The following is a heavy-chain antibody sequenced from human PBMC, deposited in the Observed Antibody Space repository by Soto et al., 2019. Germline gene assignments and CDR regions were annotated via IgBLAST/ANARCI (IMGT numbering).Heavy chain of an antibody. J-gene: IGHJ6*03. Sequence: VQLPQWGAGLLKPSETLSLTCAVYGGSFSGYQWTWIRQTPGKGLEWIGEINDSGNINYNPSLKSRVTILVDTAKKQISLKLSSVTAADTAVYYCARGLILWFGELSRRGGYYYYMDVWGKGTSVTVSS. CDR2: INDSGNI. V-gene: IGHV4-34*01. CDR1: GGSFSGYQ. D-gene: IGHD3-10*01. CDR3: ARGLILWFGELSRRGGYYYYMDV.